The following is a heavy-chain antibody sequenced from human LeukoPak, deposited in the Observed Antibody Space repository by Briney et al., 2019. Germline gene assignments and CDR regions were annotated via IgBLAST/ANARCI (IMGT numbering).Heavy chain of an antibody. Sequence: QPGGSLRVSCAASGFTFSNYGMHWVRQAPGKGLEWVAVIPYDGSNKYYADSVKGRFTISRDKSKNTLYLQMNSLRAEDTAMYYCAKVKDDGYLKNYLDYWGQGTLVTVSS. D-gene: IGHD3-16*02. J-gene: IGHJ4*02. CDR3: AKVKDDGYLKNYLDY. CDR1: GFTFSNYG. CDR2: IPYDGSNK. V-gene: IGHV3-30*18.